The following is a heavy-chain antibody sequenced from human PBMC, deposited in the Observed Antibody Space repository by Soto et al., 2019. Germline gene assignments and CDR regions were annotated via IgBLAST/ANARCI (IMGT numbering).Heavy chain of an antibody. CDR3: ARDFDSGYDIPSPIDY. CDR2: ISSSGSTI. CDR1: GFTFSDYY. D-gene: IGHD5-12*01. J-gene: IGHJ4*02. V-gene: IGHV3-11*01. Sequence: QVQLVESGGGLVKPGGSLRLSCAASGFTFSDYYMSWIRQAPGKGLEWVSYISSSGSTIYYADSVKGRFTIARDTAKNALYLQMNSLRAEDTAVYYCARDFDSGYDIPSPIDYWGRGTLVTVSS.